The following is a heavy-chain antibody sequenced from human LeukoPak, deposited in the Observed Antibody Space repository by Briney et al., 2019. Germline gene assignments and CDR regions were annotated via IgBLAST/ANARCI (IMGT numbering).Heavy chain of an antibody. CDR2: IYHSGSA. J-gene: IGHJ4*02. Sequence: TSETLSLTCTGSGGSISSYYWSWIRQPPGKGLEWIGHIYHSGSANYSPSLKSRVTMSADTSKNQFSLKLTSVAAADTAVYYCARGGGGYAFDYWGQGTLVTVSS. V-gene: IGHV4-59*01. CDR1: GGSISSYY. D-gene: IGHD5-12*01. CDR3: ARGGGGYAFDY.